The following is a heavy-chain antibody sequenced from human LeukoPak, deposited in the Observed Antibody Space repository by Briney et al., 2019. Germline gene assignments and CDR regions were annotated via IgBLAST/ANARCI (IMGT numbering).Heavy chain of an antibody. V-gene: IGHV1-69*01. Sequence: SVKVSCKASGGTFSSYAISWVRQAPGQGLEWMGGIIPIFGTANYAQKFQGRVTITADEPTSTAYMELSSLRSEDTAVYYCAREDYYGSGSYWPWGQGTLVTVSS. J-gene: IGHJ5*02. D-gene: IGHD3-10*01. CDR3: AREDYYGSGSYWP. CDR2: IIPIFGTA. CDR1: GGTFSSYA.